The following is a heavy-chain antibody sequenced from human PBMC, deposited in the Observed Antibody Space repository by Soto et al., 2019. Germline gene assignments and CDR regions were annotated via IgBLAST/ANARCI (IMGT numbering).Heavy chain of an antibody. CDR3: ARGGVNEYCSGGSCYARHFDY. CDR1: GGSFSGYY. V-gene: IGHV4-34*01. J-gene: IGHJ4*02. CDR2: INHSGST. Sequence: QVQLQQWGAGLLKPSETLSLTCAVYGGSFSGYYWSWIRQPPGKGLEWIGEINHSGSTNYNPSLKSRVTISVDTPKNQFSLKLSSVTAADTAVYYCARGGVNEYCSGGSCYARHFDYWGQGTLVTVSS. D-gene: IGHD2-15*01.